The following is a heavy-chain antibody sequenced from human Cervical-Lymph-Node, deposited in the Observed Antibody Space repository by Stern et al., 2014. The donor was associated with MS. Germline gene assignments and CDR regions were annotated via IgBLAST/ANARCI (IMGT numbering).Heavy chain of an antibody. CDR2: IFPGGSDI. Sequence: MQLVQSGPEVKRPGESLKISCQASGYTFTSYWIGWVRQMPGKGLEWIGIIFPGGSDIKSSPSFQGQVTISADKSSITAYLQWNNLKASGTAIYYCARQRYFDYWGQGTLVTVSS. CDR1: GYTFTSYW. J-gene: IGHJ4*02. V-gene: IGHV5-51*01. CDR3: ARQRYFDY.